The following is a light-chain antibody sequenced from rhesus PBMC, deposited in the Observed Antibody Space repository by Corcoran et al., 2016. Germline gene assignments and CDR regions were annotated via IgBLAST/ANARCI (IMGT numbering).Light chain of an antibody. CDR1: QSVSSS. CDR2: GAS. V-gene: IGKV3-42*03. J-gene: IGKJ3*01. Sequence: EIVLTQSPATLSLSPGERATLSCRASQSVSSSLAWYQQKPEQAPRLLIYGASRRATGIPDRFSGSASGTDFTLTISSLSPEDFAVYYCQQYSNWPTFGPGTKLDIK. CDR3: QQYSNWPT.